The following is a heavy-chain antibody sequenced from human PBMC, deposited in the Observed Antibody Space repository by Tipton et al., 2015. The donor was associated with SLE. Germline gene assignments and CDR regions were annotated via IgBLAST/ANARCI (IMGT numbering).Heavy chain of an antibody. Sequence: SLRLSCAASGFTFSSYAMSWVRQAPGKGLEWVSTISGSGGSTYYADSVKGRFTISRDNSKNTLYLQMNSLRAEDTAVYYCAKGGICGSTSCPLDYWGQGTLVTVSS. V-gene: IGHV3-23*01. CDR3: AKGGICGSTSCPLDY. CDR1: GFTFSSYA. CDR2: ISGSGGST. D-gene: IGHD2-2*01. J-gene: IGHJ4*02.